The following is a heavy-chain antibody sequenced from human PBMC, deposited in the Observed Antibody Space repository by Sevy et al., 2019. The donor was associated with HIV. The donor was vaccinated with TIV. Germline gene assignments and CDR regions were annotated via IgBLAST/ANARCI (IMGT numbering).Heavy chain of an antibody. Sequence: ASVKVSCKVSGYTLTELSMHWVRQAPGKGFEWMGTFDPEDDETIYAQKFQGRVTMTEDTSTDTAYMELSSLRSEDTAVYYCATTKDYYDSSGYPFDYWGQGTLVTVSS. D-gene: IGHD3-22*01. V-gene: IGHV1-24*01. CDR1: GYTLTELS. J-gene: IGHJ4*02. CDR3: ATTKDYYDSSGYPFDY. CDR2: FDPEDDET.